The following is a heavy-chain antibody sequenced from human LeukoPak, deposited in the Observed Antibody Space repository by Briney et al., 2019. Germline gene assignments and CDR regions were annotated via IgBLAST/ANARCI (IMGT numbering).Heavy chain of an antibody. D-gene: IGHD3-22*01. CDR1: GFTFSNAW. CDR3: TSYYYYSSGYFFDY. J-gene: IGHJ4*02. CDR2: IKSKTDGGTT. Sequence: PGGSLRLSCAASGFTFSNAWMSWVRQAPGKGLEWVGRIKSKTDGGTTDYAAPVKGRFTISRDDSKNTLYLQMNSLKTEDTAVYYCTSYYYYSSGYFFDYWGQGILVTVSS. V-gene: IGHV3-15*01.